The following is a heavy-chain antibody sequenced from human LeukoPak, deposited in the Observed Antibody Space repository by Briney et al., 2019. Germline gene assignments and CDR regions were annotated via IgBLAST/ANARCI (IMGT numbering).Heavy chain of an antibody. CDR2: IYYSGST. CDR3: ARAREGVQLWSPYYYYYYMDV. V-gene: IGHV4-59*01. J-gene: IGHJ6*03. Sequence: PSETLSLTCTVSGGSISSYYWSWIRQPPGKGLEWIGYIYYSGSTNYNPSLKSRVTTSVDTSKNQFSLKLSSVTAADTAVYYCARAREGVQLWSPYYYYYYMDVWGKGTTVTVSS. D-gene: IGHD5-18*01. CDR1: GGSISSYY.